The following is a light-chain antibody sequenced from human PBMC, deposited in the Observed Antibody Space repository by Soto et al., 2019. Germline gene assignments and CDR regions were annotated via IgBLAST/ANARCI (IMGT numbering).Light chain of an antibody. CDR3: QQDLRPPLS. CDR2: GAS. Sequence: EIVLTQSPGTLSLSPGERATLSCRASQSVSSSYLAWYQQKPGQAPRLLIYGASSRATGIPDRFSASGSGTDFTLTISSLQPEDFATYYCQQDLRPPLSFGPGTKVDI. CDR1: QSVSSSY. V-gene: IGKV3-20*01. J-gene: IGKJ3*01.